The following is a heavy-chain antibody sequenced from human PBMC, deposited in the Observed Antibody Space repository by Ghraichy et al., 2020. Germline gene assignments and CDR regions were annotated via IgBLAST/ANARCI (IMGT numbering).Heavy chain of an antibody. J-gene: IGHJ4*02. CDR1: GGSFSGYY. V-gene: IGHV4-34*01. Sequence: SETLSLTCAVYGGSFSGYYWSWIRQPPGKGLEWIGEINHSGSTNYNPSLKSRVTISVDTSKNQFSLKLSSVTAADTAVYYCARKRRARDTPFDYWGQGTLVTVSS. CDR3: ARKRRARDTPFDY. D-gene: IGHD5-24*01. CDR2: INHSGST.